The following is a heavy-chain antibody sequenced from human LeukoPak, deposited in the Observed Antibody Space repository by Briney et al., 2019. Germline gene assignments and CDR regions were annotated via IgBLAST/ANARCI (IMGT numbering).Heavy chain of an antibody. J-gene: IGHJ6*02. V-gene: IGHV3-7*01. CDR3: ARSSGGGGYKRYSLYGMDV. CDR1: GFTFSSYW. CDR2: IKEDGTEK. Sequence: GGSPRLSCAASGFTFSSYWMTWVRQAPGKGLEWVADIKEDGTEKYYVDSVKGRFSISRDGAKNSLSLQMDSLRAEDTAVYYCARSSGGGGYKRYSLYGMDVWGQGTRVTVSS. D-gene: IGHD3-16*01.